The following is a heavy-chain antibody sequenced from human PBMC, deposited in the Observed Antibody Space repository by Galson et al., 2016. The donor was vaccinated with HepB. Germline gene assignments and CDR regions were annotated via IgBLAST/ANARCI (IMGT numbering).Heavy chain of an antibody. CDR3: AKDLERYGGNSAAYYYYGMDV. D-gene: IGHD4-23*01. Sequence: SLRLSCAAPGFTFKIYGMHWVRQAPGKGLEWVAVISYAGTYTYYGDPVKGRFTISRDNSKNTLYLQMNSLRPEDTATYYRAKDLERYGGNSAAYYYYGMDVWGQGTTVTVSS. V-gene: IGHV3-30*18. CDR2: ISYAGTYT. J-gene: IGHJ6*02. CDR1: GFTFKIYG.